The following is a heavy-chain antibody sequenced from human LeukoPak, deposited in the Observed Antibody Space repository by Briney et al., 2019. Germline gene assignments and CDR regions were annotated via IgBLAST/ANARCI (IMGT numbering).Heavy chain of an antibody. CDR3: ASRGYSYGPPDY. Sequence: GGSLRLSCAASGFTFSDYYMSWIRQAPGKGLEWVSYISSSSSYTNYADSVKGRFTISRDNAKNSLYLQMNSLRAEDTAVYYSASRGYSYGPPDYWGQGTLVTVSS. D-gene: IGHD5-18*01. CDR2: ISSSSSYT. V-gene: IGHV3-11*06. CDR1: GFTFSDYY. J-gene: IGHJ4*02.